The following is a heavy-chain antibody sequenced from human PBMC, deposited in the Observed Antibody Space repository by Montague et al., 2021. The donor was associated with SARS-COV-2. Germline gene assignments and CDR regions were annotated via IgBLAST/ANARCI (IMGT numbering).Heavy chain of an antibody. CDR2: VNPNSANT. D-gene: IGHD5-18*01. CDR3: ARGQLWFDY. Sequence: SVKVSCKASAYTFTSFYIHWVRQAPGQGLEWMGWVNPNSANTGYAQKFQGRVTMTRNIAVSTAYMELSSLRSEDTAVYYCARGQLWFDYWGQGTLVTVSS. CDR1: AYTFTSFY. V-gene: IGHV1-8*01. J-gene: IGHJ4*02.